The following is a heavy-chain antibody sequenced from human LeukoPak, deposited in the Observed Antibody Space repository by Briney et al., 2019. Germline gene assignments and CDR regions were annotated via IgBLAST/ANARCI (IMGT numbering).Heavy chain of an antibody. CDR3: ARWRAAGVTTAFDY. Sequence: GGSLRLSCAASGFTFSSYGMHWVRQAPGKGLEWVSVIYSGGSTYYADSVKGRFTISRDNSKNTLYLQMNSLRAEDTAVYYCARWRAAGVTTAFDYWGQGTLVTASS. CDR2: IYSGGST. J-gene: IGHJ4*02. CDR1: GFTFSSYG. D-gene: IGHD4-17*01. V-gene: IGHV3-NL1*01.